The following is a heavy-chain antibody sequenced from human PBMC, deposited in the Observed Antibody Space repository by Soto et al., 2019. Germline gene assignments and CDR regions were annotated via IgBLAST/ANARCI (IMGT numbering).Heavy chain of an antibody. D-gene: IGHD1-1*01. Sequence: QVHLVQSGAEVKKPGASVKVSCKGSGYTFTSYGITWVRQAPGQGLEWMGWISAHNGNTDYAQRLQGRVTVTRDTSTSTAYMELRSLKSDDTAVYYCARGRYGDYWGQGALVTVSS. V-gene: IGHV1-18*01. CDR1: GYTFTSYG. CDR2: ISAHNGNT. CDR3: ARGRYGDY. J-gene: IGHJ4*02.